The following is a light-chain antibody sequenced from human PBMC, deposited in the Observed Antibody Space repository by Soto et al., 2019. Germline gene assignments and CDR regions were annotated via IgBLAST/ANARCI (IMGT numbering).Light chain of an antibody. CDR3: QQYNSYSPRT. CDR1: QSISSW. J-gene: IGKJ2*01. Sequence: DIQMTQSPSTLSASVGDRVTITCRASQSISSWLAWYQQKPGKAPKLLIYAASSLESGVQSRFSGSGSGTEFTLTISSLQPDDLATYYCQQYNSYSPRTFGQGTKQEIK. V-gene: IGKV1-5*01. CDR2: AAS.